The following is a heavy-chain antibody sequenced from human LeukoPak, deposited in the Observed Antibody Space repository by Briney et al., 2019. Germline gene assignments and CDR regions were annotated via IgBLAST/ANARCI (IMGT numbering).Heavy chain of an antibody. V-gene: IGHV4-61*01. J-gene: IGHJ6*03. CDR1: GYSISRGYY. D-gene: IGHD3-10*01. Sequence: PSDTLSLMRAVSGYSISRGYYWSSIRQPPRKGLEWIGHIYYSGSTNYNPSLKSRVTISVDTSKNQFSLKLSSVTAADTAVYYCARGFWEYYYGSGSYYKGYYYYMDVWGKGTTVTISS. CDR2: IYYSGST. CDR3: ARGFWEYYYGSGSYYKGYYYYMDV.